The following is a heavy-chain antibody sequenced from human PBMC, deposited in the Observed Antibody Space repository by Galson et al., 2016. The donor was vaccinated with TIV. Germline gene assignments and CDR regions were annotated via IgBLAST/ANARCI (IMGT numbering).Heavy chain of an antibody. CDR2: IIGIFGTA. J-gene: IGHJ4*02. CDR3: ARGDTYYESTVDY. D-gene: IGHD3-22*01. Sequence: SVKVSCKASGGIFNSYAVSWVRQAPGQGLEWVGGIIGIFGTANYAQKFQGRVTIPADKSSSPVYMELSSLRSADTAVYYCARGDTYYESTVDYWGQGTLVTVSS. V-gene: IGHV1-69*06. CDR1: GGIFNSYA.